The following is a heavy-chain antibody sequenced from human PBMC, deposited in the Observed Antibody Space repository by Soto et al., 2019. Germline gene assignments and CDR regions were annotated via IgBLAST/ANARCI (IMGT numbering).Heavy chain of an antibody. V-gene: IGHV1-69*13. D-gene: IGHD5-18*01. J-gene: IGHJ5*02. CDR3: AGASDSTWYNWLDP. CDR1: GCNFSSNV. CDR2: IIPTFGTT. Sequence: SVKVSCKSPGCNFSSNVIRWVRQAPGQGLEFMGGIIPTFGTTNYAHKFRGRVTITADESTGTAYMELSSLRSDDTAVYYCAGASDSTWYNWLDPWGQGTLVTVSS.